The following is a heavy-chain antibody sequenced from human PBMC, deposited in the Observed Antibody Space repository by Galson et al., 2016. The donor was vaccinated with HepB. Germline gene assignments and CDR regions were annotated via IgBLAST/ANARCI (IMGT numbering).Heavy chain of an antibody. D-gene: IGHD6-19*01. Sequence: SETLSLTCAVYGGSFSDYYWSWIRQPPGKGLEWIGEIDHTRSTNYNPSLKSRVTISVDTSKRQFSLKLTSVTAADTAVYYCARRTPTVGDWYTSGWRGSGQNWFDPWGQGTLVIVSS. CDR3: ARRTPTVGDWYTSGWRGSGQNWFDP. J-gene: IGHJ5*02. V-gene: IGHV4-34*01. CDR1: GGSFSDYY. CDR2: IDHTRST.